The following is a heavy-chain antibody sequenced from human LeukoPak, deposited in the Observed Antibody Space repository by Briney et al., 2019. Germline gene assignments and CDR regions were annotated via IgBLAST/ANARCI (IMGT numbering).Heavy chain of an antibody. CDR3: AKLGFGESVDY. V-gene: IGHV3-23*01. CDR1: GGSISSSSYY. J-gene: IGHJ4*02. D-gene: IGHD3-10*01. CDR2: ISGSGGST. Sequence: GTLSLTCTASGGSISSSSYYWGWIRQPPGKGLEWVSAISGSGGSTYYADSVKGRFTISRDNSKNTLYLQMNSLRAEDTAVYYCAKLGFGESVDYWGQGTLVTVSS.